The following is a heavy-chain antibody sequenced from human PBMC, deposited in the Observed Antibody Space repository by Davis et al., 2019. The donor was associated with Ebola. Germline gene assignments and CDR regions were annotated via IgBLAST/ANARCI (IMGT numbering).Heavy chain of an antibody. Sequence: GESLNISCSTSGFTFGAYAMNWFRQAPGKGPEWVGCIRSKTYGGTPEYAASVKGRFIISRDDSKSVAYLQMNSLKTDDTAVYYCTRWSGYTFGADGDYWGQGTLVTVSS. J-gene: IGHJ4*02. D-gene: IGHD5-18*01. CDR2: IRSKTYGGTP. V-gene: IGHV3-49*03. CDR3: TRWSGYTFGADGDY. CDR1: GFTFGAYA.